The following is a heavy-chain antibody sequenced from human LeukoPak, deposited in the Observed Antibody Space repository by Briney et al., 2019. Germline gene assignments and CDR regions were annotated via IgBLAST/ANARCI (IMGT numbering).Heavy chain of an antibody. D-gene: IGHD4-23*01. J-gene: IGHJ5*02. CDR1: GGSFSGYY. V-gene: IGHV3-53*01. CDR2: IYSGGST. Sequence: PSETLSLTCAVYGGSFSGYYWSWVRQAPAKGLEWVSVIYSGGSTYYADSVKGRFTISRDNSKNTLYLRMNSLRAEDTAVYYCARAVNSAAWFDPWGQGTLVTVSS. CDR3: ARAVNSAAWFDP.